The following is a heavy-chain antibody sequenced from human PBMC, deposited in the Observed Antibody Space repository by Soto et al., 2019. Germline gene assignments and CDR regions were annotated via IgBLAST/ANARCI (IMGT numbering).Heavy chain of an antibody. CDR3: AKRATTVPTPGNYFDC. D-gene: IGHD2-15*01. V-gene: IGHV3-7*03. CDR1: AFTFSSYW. J-gene: IGHJ4*02. Sequence: EVQLVESGGDLVQPGGSLRLSCAASAFTFSSYWMSWVRQTPGRGLEWVANIKQDGSERYYVDSVKGRFTISRDNYRNTLSLQMYNLRAEDTARYYCAKRATTVPTPGNYFDCWGQGTLVTVSS. CDR2: IKQDGSER.